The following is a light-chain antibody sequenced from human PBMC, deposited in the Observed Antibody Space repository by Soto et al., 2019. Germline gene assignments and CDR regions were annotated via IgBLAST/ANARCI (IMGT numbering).Light chain of an antibody. CDR1: RSNIGNNY. CDR3: GTWDSSLSAV. Sequence: QCVLTQPPSVSAAPGQKVTISCSGSRSNIGNNYVSWYQQLPGTAPKLLIYENNKRPSGIPDRFSGSKSGTSATLGITGLQTGDEADYYCGTWDSSLSAVFGGGTKVTVL. CDR2: ENN. J-gene: IGLJ3*02. V-gene: IGLV1-51*02.